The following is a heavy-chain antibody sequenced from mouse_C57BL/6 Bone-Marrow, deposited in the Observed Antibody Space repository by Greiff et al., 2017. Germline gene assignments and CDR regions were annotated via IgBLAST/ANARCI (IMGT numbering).Heavy chain of an antibody. CDR2: ISNGGGST. J-gene: IGHJ1*03. CDR1: GFTFSDYY. Sequence: EVKLMESGGGLVQPGGSLKLSCAASGFTFSDYYMYWVRQTPEKRLEWVAYISNGGGSTYYPDTVKGRFTISRDNAKNTLYLQMSRLKSEDTAMYYCAREGDGYNWYFDVWGTGTTGTVSS. CDR3: AREGDGYNWYFDV. V-gene: IGHV5-12*01. D-gene: IGHD2-3*01.